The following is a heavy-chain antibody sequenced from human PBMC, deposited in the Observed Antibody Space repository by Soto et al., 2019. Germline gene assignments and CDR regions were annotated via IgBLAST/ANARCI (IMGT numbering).Heavy chain of an antibody. J-gene: IGHJ6*02. CDR3: AREYYYAMDV. V-gene: IGHV3-11*05. CDR1: GFTFRDYY. Sequence: QVQLVESGGGLVRPGGSLRLSCEASGFTFRDYYMTWFRQAPGKGLEWLSYIDSSTKYTNYADSVKGRFTISRDNAKNSLYLQMNSLSADDTAVYYCAREYYYAMDVWGQATMVTVSS. CDR2: IDSSTKYT.